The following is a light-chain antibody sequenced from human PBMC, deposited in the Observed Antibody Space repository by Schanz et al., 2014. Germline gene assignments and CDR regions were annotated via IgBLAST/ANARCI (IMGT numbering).Light chain of an antibody. CDR3: QQYGSSPS. V-gene: IGKV3-20*01. J-gene: IGKJ4*01. CDR2: GAS. Sequence: EIVLTQSPGTLSLSPGERATLSCRASQSVHRNYLAWYQQKPGQAPRLLIYGASRRATGIPDRFSGSGSGTDFTLTISRLEPEDFAVYYCQQYGSSPSFGGGTKVDIK. CDR1: QSVHRNY.